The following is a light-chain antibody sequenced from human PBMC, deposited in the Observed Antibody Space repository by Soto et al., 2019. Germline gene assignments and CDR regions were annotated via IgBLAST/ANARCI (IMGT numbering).Light chain of an antibody. V-gene: IGKV1-9*01. CDR2: GAS. J-gene: IGKJ4*01. CDR1: QGISSY. Sequence: DIQLTQSPSFLSASVGDRVTITCRASQGISSYLAWYQQKPGKAPKLLIYGASTLQSGVPSSFSGSGSGTEFTLTISSLQPEDSATYYCQQLNSYPLTFGGGTKVDIK. CDR3: QQLNSYPLT.